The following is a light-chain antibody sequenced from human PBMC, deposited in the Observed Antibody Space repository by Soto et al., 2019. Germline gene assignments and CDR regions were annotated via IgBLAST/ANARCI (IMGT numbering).Light chain of an antibody. V-gene: IGKV1-39*01. CDR2: DAS. J-gene: IGKJ2*01. Sequence: PSSLSAPVGDRVTITCRASQTIGANLTWYRQKLGKAPTLLIYDASTLQSGVPSRFSGLGSGTDFALTITSLQPDDSATYYCQQSYTTVYTFGQGTKVDIK. CDR3: QQSYTTVYT. CDR1: QTIGAN.